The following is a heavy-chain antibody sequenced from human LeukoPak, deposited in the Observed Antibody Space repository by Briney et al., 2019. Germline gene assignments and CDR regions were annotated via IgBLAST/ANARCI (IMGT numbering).Heavy chain of an antibody. J-gene: IGHJ4*02. CDR3: ARDVEAAAGIFSFGVDY. CDR2: IKQDGSEK. D-gene: IGHD6-13*01. Sequence: PGGSLRLSCAASGFTFSSYWMSWVRQAPGKGLEWVANIKQDGSEKYYVDSVKGRFTISRDNAKNSLYLQMNSLRAEDTAVYYCARDVEAAAGIFSFGVDYWGQGTLVTVSS. V-gene: IGHV3-7*01. CDR1: GFTFSSYW.